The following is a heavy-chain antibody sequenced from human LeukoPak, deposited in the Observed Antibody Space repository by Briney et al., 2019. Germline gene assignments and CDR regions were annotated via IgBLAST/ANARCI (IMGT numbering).Heavy chain of an antibody. D-gene: IGHD3-9*01. J-gene: IGHJ6*03. V-gene: IGHV4-61*02. CDR2: IYTSGST. CDR3: AGGPTTGYYYYMDV. CDR1: GGSISSGSYY. Sequence: SETLSLTCTVYGGSISSGSYYWSWIRQPAGKGLEWIGRIYTSGSTNYNPSLKSRVTISVDTSKNQFSLKLSSVTAADTAVYYCAGGPTTGYYYYMDVWGKGTTVTVSS.